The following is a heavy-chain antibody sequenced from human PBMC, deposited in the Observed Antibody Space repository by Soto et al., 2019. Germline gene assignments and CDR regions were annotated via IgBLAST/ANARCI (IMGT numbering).Heavy chain of an antibody. CDR2: INAGNGNT. V-gene: IGHV1-3*01. D-gene: IGHD3-16*02. CDR3: ARDDEAMITFGGVIVIGGFDP. Sequence: QVQLVQSGAEVKKPGASVKVSCKASGYTFTSYAMHWVRQAPGQRLERMGWINAGNGNTKYSQKLQGRVTITRDTSASTAYMELSSLRSEDTAVYYCARDDEAMITFGGVIVIGGFDPWGQGTLVTVSS. CDR1: GYTFTSYA. J-gene: IGHJ5*02.